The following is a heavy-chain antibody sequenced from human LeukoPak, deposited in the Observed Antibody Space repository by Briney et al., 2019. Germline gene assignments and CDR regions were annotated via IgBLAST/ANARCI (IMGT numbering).Heavy chain of an antibody. CDR2: IFISGGT. J-gene: IGHJ4*02. V-gene: IGHV4-61*02. Sequence: SQTLSLTCTVSGGSITSGSYYWSWIRQPAGKGLEWIGRIFISGGTNYNPSLRSRVTMSLDTSKNQFSLNLTSVTAADTAVYYCARGDTVAARPGRFDYWGQGTLVTVSS. CDR1: GGSITSGSYY. CDR3: ARGDTVAARPGRFDY. D-gene: IGHD6-6*01.